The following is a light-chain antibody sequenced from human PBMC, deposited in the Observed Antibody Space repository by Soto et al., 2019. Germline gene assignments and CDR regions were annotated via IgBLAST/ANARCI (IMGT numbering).Light chain of an antibody. CDR2: GAS. Sequence: EIVMTQSPATLSVSPGETTRLSCRASQSINSDVAWYQQKVGQTPRLLIHGASTRATGIAARFSGSGSGTEFTLTISSLQPDDFAVYYCQQYNNWPPYTFGQGTKVDIK. V-gene: IGKV3D-15*01. CDR1: QSINSD. CDR3: QQYNNWPPYT. J-gene: IGKJ2*01.